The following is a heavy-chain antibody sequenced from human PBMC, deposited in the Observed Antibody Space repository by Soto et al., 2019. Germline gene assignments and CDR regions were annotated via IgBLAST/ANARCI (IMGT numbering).Heavy chain of an antibody. V-gene: IGHV4-4*07. CDR1: GGSISSYY. CDR2: IYTSGST. D-gene: IGHD2-15*01. CDR3: AREGRGYCSGGSCYSTYYFDY. Sequence: KTSETLSLTCTVSGGSISSYYWSWIRQPAGKGLEWIGRIYTSGSTNYNPSLKSRVTMSVDTSKNQFSLKLSSVTAADTAVYYCAREGRGYCSGGSCYSTYYFDYWGQGNLVTVSS. J-gene: IGHJ4*02.